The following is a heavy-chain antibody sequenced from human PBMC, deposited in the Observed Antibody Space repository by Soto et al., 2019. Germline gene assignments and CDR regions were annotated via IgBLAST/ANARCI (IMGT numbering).Heavy chain of an antibody. J-gene: IGHJ4*02. CDR2: IYWDDDK. CDR1: GFSLSTSGVG. Sequence: SGPTLVNPTQTLTLTCTFSGFSLSTSGVGVGWIRQPPGKALEWLALIYWDDDKRYSPSLKSRLTITKDTSKNQVVLTMTNMDPVDTATYYCARQYYDYIWGSYRTYYFDYWGQGTLVTVSS. CDR3: ARQYYDYIWGSYRTYYFDY. D-gene: IGHD3-16*02. V-gene: IGHV2-5*02.